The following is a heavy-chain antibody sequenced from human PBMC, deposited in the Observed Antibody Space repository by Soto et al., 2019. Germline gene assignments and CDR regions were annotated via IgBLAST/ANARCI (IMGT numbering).Heavy chain of an antibody. CDR1: GYTLTELS. D-gene: IGHD5-12*01. V-gene: IGHV1-24*01. Sequence: ASVKVSCKVSGYTLTELSMHWARQAPGKGLEWMGSFDPEDGETIYAQKYQGRVTMTEDTSTETAYMELSSLRSEDTAVYYCASRYSGYDRTNSHGYWGQGTLVNGSS. CDR3: ASRYSGYDRTNSHGY. J-gene: IGHJ4*02. CDR2: FDPEDGET.